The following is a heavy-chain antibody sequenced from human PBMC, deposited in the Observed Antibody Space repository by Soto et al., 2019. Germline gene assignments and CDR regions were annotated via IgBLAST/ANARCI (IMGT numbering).Heavy chain of an antibody. D-gene: IGHD2-21*01. CDR1: GGSISSGGYY. V-gene: IGHV4-31*03. CDR3: ARDIRGPLHWYDP. J-gene: IGHJ5*02. CDR2: IYYSGST. Sequence: QVQLQESGPGLVKPSQTLSLTCTVSGGSISSGGYYWSWIRQHPGKGLEWIGYIYYSGSTYYNPSLKSRITISVDKSKNQFSLKLSSVTAADTAVYYCARDIRGPLHWYDPWGQGTLVTVSS.